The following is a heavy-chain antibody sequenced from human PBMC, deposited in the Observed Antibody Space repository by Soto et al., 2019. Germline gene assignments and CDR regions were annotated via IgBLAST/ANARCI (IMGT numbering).Heavy chain of an antibody. CDR2: IIPIFGTA. V-gene: IGHV1-69*13. CDR3: ARGFRVGYCSGGSCYYYGMEV. CDR1: GGTFSSYA. Sequence: SVKVSCKASGGTFSSYAISWVRQAPGQGLEWMGGIIPIFGTANYAQKFQGRVTITADESTSTAYMELSSLRSEDTAVYYCARGFRVGYCSGGSCYYYGMEVWGQGTTVTVSS. D-gene: IGHD2-15*01. J-gene: IGHJ6*02.